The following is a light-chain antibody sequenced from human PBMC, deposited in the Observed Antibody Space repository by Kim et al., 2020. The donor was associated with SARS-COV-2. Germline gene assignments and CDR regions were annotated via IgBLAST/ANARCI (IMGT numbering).Light chain of an antibody. CDR3: QQYYSTPCT. V-gene: IGKV4-1*01. CDR1: QSVLYNSNNQNY. CDR2: WAS. J-gene: IGKJ2*02. Sequence: RATINCKSSQSVLYNSNNQNYLAWYQQKPGQPPKLLIYWASTREYGVPDRFSGSGSGTDFTLTISSLQAEDVAVYYCQQYYSTPCTFGQGTKLEI.